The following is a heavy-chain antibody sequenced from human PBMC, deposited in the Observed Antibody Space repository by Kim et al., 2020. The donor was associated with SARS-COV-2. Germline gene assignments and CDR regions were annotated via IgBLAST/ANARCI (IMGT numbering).Heavy chain of an antibody. V-gene: IGHV4-34*01. CDR1: GGSFSGYY. Sequence: SETLSLTCAVYGGSFSGYYWSWIRQPPGKGLEWIGEINHSGSTNYNPSLKSRVTISVDTSKNQFSLKLSSVTAADTAVYYCARGFPYGSGSYSDYWGQGTLVTVSS. D-gene: IGHD3-10*01. CDR3: ARGFPYGSGSYSDY. CDR2: INHSGST. J-gene: IGHJ4*02.